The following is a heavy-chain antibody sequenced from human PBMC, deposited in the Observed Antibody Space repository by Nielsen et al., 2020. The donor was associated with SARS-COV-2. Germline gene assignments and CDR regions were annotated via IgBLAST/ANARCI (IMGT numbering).Heavy chain of an antibody. V-gene: IGHV4-59*08. CDR2: IYYTGEA. D-gene: IGHD3-10*01. CDR3: ARHSPTAGEPHAFDF. J-gene: IGHJ3*01. CDR1: GGSSSRYY. Sequence: SETLSLTCTVSGGSSSRYYWSWIRQPPGKGLEWIRFIYYTGEAEHNPSLKSRVSLSVDTSRNQFSLRVTSVTAADTAVYYCARHSPTAGEPHAFDFWGRGTMVTVSS.